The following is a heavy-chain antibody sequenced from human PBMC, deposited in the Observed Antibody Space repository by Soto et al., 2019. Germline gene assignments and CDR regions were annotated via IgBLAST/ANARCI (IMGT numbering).Heavy chain of an antibody. Sequence: SETLSLTCTVSGGSISSSSYYWGWIRQPPGKGLEWIGSIYYSGSTYYNPSLKSRVTISVDTSKNRFSLKLGSVTAADTAVYYCARHVSYCSSTSCYFGGYGDYRLYYFDYWGQGTLVTVSS. J-gene: IGHJ4*02. CDR3: ARHVSYCSSTSCYFGGYGDYRLYYFDY. D-gene: IGHD2-2*01. CDR1: GGSISSSSYY. V-gene: IGHV4-39*01. CDR2: IYYSGST.